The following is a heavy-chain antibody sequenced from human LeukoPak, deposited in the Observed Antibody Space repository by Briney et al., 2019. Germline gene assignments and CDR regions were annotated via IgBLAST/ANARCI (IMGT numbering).Heavy chain of an antibody. Sequence: SETLSLTCTVSGGSISSDSYYWGWIRQPPGQGLEWIGSIYYSGSTYYNPSLTSRITISVDTSKNQFSLKLSSVTAADTAVYYCARDISDGMDVWGQGTTVTVS. CDR2: IYYSGST. CDR3: ARDISDGMDV. J-gene: IGHJ6*02. V-gene: IGHV4-39*07. CDR1: GGSISSDSYY.